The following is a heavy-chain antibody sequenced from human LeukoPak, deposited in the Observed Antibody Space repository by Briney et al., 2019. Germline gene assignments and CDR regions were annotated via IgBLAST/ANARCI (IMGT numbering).Heavy chain of an antibody. V-gene: IGHV5-10-1*01. D-gene: IGHD6-13*01. CDR3: ARRPPASSSWDS. CDR2: IDPSDSYT. Sequence: GESLKISFKGSGXSFTSNWISWVRQMPGKGLEWMGRIDPSDSYTNYSPSFQGHVTISADKSISTAYLQWSSLKASDTAMYYCARRPPASSSWDSWGQGTPVTVSS. J-gene: IGHJ4*02. CDR1: GXSFTSNW.